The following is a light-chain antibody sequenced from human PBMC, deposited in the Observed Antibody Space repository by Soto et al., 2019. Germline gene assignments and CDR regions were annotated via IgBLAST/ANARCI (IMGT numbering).Light chain of an antibody. J-gene: IGKJ2*02. CDR2: GTS. V-gene: IGKV3-20*01. CDR3: QQYGSSPRWT. CDR1: QSLSGNY. Sequence: EIVLTQSPDTLSMSLGESATLSCRASQSLSGNYLAWYQHKPGQAPRLLIHGTSSRATGIPDRFSGSGSGTDLTLTIRRLEPEDFVVYFCQQYGSSPRWTFGQGTKVEIK.